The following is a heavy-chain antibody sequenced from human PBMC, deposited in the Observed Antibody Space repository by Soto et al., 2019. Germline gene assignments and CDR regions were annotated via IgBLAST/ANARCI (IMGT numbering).Heavy chain of an antibody. CDR1: GGSISSYY. V-gene: IGHV4-59*01. CDR3: ARAIYGYYYGTDV. D-gene: IGHD3-3*01. J-gene: IGHJ6*02. Sequence: SETLSLTCTVSGGSISSYYWSWIRQPPGKGLEWIGYIYYSGSTNYNPSLKSRVTISVDTSKNQFSLKLSSVTAADTAVYYCARAIYGYYYGTDVWGQGTTVTVSS. CDR2: IYYSGST.